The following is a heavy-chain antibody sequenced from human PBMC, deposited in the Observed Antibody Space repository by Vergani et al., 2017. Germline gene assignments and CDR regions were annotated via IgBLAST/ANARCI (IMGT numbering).Heavy chain of an antibody. CDR2: IKSKTDGGKT. Sequence: EVQLVESGGGLVKPGGSLRLSCAASGFTFSNAWMSWVRQAPGKGLEWVGRIKSKTDGGKTDYAATVKGRFTISRDESKNTLYLQMNSLKTEDTAVYDCTTDTGQRWELPDAFDIWGQGTMVTVSS. CDR3: TTDTGQRWELPDAFDI. CDR1: GFTFSNAW. D-gene: IGHD1-26*01. J-gene: IGHJ3*02. V-gene: IGHV3-15*01.